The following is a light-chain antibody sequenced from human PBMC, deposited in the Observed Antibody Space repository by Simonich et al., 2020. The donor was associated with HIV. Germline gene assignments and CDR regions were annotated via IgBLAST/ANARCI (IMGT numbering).Light chain of an antibody. V-gene: IGKV1-33*01. CDR2: DAS. CDR1: QDISNS. J-gene: IGKJ4*01. CDR3: QQYHHLPLT. Sequence: IQLTQSPSSLSASVGDRVTITCRASQDISNSLNWYQQKPGKAPKLLSFDASNLETGVPSRFSGSASGTDFTFTISSLQPEDIATYYCQQYHHLPLTFAGGAKVEIK.